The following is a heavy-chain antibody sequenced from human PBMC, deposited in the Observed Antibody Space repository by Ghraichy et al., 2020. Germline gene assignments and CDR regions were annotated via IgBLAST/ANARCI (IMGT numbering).Heavy chain of an antibody. CDR3: ARTALYKDYDFWSGVGLEP. CDR1: GGSISSYY. Sequence: ETLSLTCTVSGGSISSYYWSWIRQPPGKGLEWIGYIYYSGSTNYNPSLKSRVTISVDTSKNQFSLKLSSVTAADTAVYYCARTALYKDYDFWSGVGLEPWGQGTLVTVSS. J-gene: IGHJ5*02. CDR2: IYYSGST. V-gene: IGHV4-59*08. D-gene: IGHD3-3*01.